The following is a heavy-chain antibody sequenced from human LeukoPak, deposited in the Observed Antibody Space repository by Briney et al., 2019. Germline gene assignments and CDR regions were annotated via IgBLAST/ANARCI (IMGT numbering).Heavy chain of an antibody. CDR3: ARSYADYDFWSGPLNGHYYYYMDV. CDR2: MIPFFGTA. D-gene: IGHD3-3*01. J-gene: IGHJ6*03. CDR1: GGTFSDYA. Sequence: SVKVSCKASGGTFSDYALHWVRQAPGQGLEWMGGMIPFFGTANSAQKFQGRVTITTDESTTTAYMELSSLRSEDTAVYYCARSYADYDFWSGPLNGHYYYYMDVWGKGTTVTVSS. V-gene: IGHV1-69*05.